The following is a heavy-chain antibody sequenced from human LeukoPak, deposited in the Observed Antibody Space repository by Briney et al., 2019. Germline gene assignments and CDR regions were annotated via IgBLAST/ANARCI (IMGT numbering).Heavy chain of an antibody. CDR1: GGSISSSSYY. CDR2: IYYSGST. Sequence: PSETLSLTCTVSGGSISSSSYYWSWIRQPPGKGLEWIGYIYYSGSTNYNPSLKSRVTISVDTSKNQFSLKLSSVTAADTAVYYCARGRPEYMDVWGKGTTVTISS. CDR3: ARGRPEYMDV. D-gene: IGHD1-14*01. V-gene: IGHV4-61*01. J-gene: IGHJ6*03.